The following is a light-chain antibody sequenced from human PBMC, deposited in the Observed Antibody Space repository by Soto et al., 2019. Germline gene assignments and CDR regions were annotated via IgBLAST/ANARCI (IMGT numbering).Light chain of an antibody. V-gene: IGKV3-15*01. CDR3: QQYQSGPRT. J-gene: IGKJ1*01. CDR1: QSVRSN. Sequence: EIVMTQSPATLSVSPGERATLSCRASQSVRSNVAWYQQKPGQAPRLLIYGASTRATGIPASFSGSGSGTEFTLTISSLQSDEFAVYYCQQYQSGPRTFGQGTMV. CDR2: GAS.